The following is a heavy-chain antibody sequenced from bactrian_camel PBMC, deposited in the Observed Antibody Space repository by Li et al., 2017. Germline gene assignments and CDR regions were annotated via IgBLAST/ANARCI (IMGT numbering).Heavy chain of an antibody. D-gene: IGHD7*01. V-gene: IGHV3S6*01. CDR1: RYDLSPYC. CDR3: RLAGNWRRAVSL. J-gene: IGHJ4*01. Sequence: HVQLVESGGGSVQAGGSLRLSCTASRYDLSPYCLAWLRQAPGKVREGVASLDSDGSTTYDDSVKGRFTISFDGAKNTLYLQMNSLKPEARRRGRVLLPRLAGNWRRAVSLRGPGDPGHRL. CDR2: LDSDGSTT.